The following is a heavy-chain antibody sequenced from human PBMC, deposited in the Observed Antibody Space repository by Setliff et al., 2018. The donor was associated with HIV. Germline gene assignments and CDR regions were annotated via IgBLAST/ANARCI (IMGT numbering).Heavy chain of an antibody. CDR3: AMDKRASFDGLDV. V-gene: IGHV4-38-2*02. CDR1: GYSISGGYH. D-gene: IGHD2-2*03. CDR2: IYYNGST. J-gene: IGHJ6*02. Sequence: SETLSLTCTVSGYSISGGYHWGWIRQPPGKGLEWIGNIYYNGSTYCNPSLKRRVTISVDTSKNQFSLRLSSVTAADTAVYYWAMDKRASFDGLDVWGQGTTVTVSS.